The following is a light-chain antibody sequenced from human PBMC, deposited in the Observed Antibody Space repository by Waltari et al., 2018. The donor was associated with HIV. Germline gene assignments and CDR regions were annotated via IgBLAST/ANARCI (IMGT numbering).Light chain of an antibody. J-gene: IGLJ2*01. V-gene: IGLV1-40*01. Sequence: QSALTQPPSVSGAPGQRVTISCTGNRSNIGAGYFVHWYQHLPGTAPKLLVYRDINLPSGCPARCSGPKSGTSASLVITGLQAEDEADYYCQSYDSSLRASVFGGGTKLTVL. CDR2: RDI. CDR3: QSYDSSLRASV. CDR1: RSNIGAGYF.